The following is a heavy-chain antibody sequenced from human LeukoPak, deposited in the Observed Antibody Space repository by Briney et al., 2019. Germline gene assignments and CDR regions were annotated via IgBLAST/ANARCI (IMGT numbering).Heavy chain of an antibody. J-gene: IGHJ4*02. D-gene: IGHD5-24*01. Sequence: SETLSLTCTVSGGSISSYYWSWIRQPPGKGLEWIRYIYYSGSTNYNPSLKSRVTMSVDTSKNQFSLKLSSVTAADTAVYYCARHRVEMATISYFDYWGQGTLVTVSS. V-gene: IGHV4-59*08. CDR3: ARHRVEMATISYFDY. CDR1: GGSISSYY. CDR2: IYYSGST.